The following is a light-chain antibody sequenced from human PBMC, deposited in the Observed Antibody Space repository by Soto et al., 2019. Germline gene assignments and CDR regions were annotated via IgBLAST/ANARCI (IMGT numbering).Light chain of an antibody. CDR1: QSISSW. V-gene: IGKV1-5*03. CDR3: QHFTGT. J-gene: IGKJ1*01. Sequence: DIQMTQSPSTLSASVGDRVTITCRASQSISSWLAWYQQKPGKAPKLLIYKASSLESGVPSRFSGSGSGXEFXLTISSLQPDDFANYYCQHFTGTFGQGTKVEIK. CDR2: KAS.